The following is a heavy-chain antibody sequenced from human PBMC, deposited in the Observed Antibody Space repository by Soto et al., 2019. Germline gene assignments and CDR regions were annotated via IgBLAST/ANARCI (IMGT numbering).Heavy chain of an antibody. CDR1: GYNFPTYW. J-gene: IGHJ6*02. V-gene: IGHV5-10-1*01. CDR3: ARQITGDASPRPYYYYYGMDV. CDR2: IDPSDSFS. Sequence: GESLKISCKASGYNFPTYWINWVRQMPGKGLEWIGRIDPSDSFSNYSPSFQGHVTLSADKSISTAYLQWSSLKASDTAMYYCARQITGDASPRPYYYYYGMDVWGQGTTVTVSS. D-gene: IGHD7-27*01.